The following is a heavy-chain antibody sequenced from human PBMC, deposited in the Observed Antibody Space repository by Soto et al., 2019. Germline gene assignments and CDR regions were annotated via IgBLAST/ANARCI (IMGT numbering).Heavy chain of an antibody. CDR3: ARDGRIAATKGALYNWFDP. V-gene: IGHV3-30*03. J-gene: IGHJ5*02. Sequence: QVQLVESGGGVVQPGRSLRLSCAASGFTFSSYGMHWVRQAPGKGLEWVAVISYDGTNKYYVDSVEGRFTISRDNSKKTLYLQINSLRAEDTAVYYCARDGRIAATKGALYNWFDPWGQGTLVTVSS. CDR2: ISYDGTNK. D-gene: IGHD6-13*01. CDR1: GFTFSSYG.